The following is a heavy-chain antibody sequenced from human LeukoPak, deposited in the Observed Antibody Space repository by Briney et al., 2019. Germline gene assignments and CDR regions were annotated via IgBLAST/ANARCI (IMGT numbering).Heavy chain of an antibody. CDR2: INKSESS. CDR1: GGSLSAYY. V-gene: IGHV4-34*01. Sequence: KPSETLSLTCAVYGGSLSAYYWSWIRQSPGKGLEWIGEINKSESSNYNPSLKSRVTISVDTSKNQVSLQLSSVTAADTAVYYCGRGRYSTRHGYYYMDVWGKGATVNVSS. J-gene: IGHJ6*03. CDR3: GRGRYSTRHGYYYMDV. D-gene: IGHD4-11*01.